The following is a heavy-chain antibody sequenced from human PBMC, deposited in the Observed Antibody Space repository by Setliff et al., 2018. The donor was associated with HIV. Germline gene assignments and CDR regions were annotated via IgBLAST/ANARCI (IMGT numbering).Heavy chain of an antibody. CDR3: ARVKGGATTDY. V-gene: IGHV4-34*01. D-gene: IGHD1-26*01. CDR2: INHSGST. J-gene: IGHJ4*02. Sequence: PSETLSLTCAVYGGSFSGYYWSWIRQPPGKGLEWIGEINHSGSTNYNPSLKSRVTISVDTSKNQFSLKLSSVTAADTAVYYCARVKGGATTDYWGQGTLVTVPS. CDR1: GGSFSGYY.